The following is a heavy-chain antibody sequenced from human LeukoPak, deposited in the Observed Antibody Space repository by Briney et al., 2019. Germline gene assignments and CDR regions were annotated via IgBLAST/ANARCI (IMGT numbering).Heavy chain of an antibody. CDR2: IYYSGST. J-gene: IGHJ6*03. V-gene: IGHV4-39*07. D-gene: IGHD6-6*01. CDR3: ARDLSGGSSSPSYMDV. CDR1: GGSMSSSAFY. Sequence: SETLSLTCTVSGGSMSSSAFYWGWIRQPPGKGLEWLATIYYSGSTYYNPSLKSRVTISVDTSKNQFSLKLSSVTAADTAVYYCARDLSGGSSSPSYMDVWGKGTTVTVSS.